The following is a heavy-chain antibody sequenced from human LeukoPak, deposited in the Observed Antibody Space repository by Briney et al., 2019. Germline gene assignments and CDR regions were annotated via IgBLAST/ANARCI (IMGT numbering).Heavy chain of an antibody. CDR2: INPNSGGT. D-gene: IGHD2-15*01. V-gene: IGHV1-2*02. Sequence: ASVKVSCKASGYTFTGYYMHWVRQAPGQGLEWMGWINPNSGGTNYAQKFQGRVTMTRDTSISTAYMELSRLRSDDTAVYYCARARSDCSGGSCYYGVNYFDYWGQGTLVTVSS. CDR1: GYTFTGYY. CDR3: ARARSDCSGGSCYYGVNYFDY. J-gene: IGHJ4*02.